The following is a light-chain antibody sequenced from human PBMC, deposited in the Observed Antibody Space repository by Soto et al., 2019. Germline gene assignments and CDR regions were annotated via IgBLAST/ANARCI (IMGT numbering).Light chain of an antibody. V-gene: IGKV3D-20*02. CDR1: QSVSSNY. J-gene: IGKJ4*01. Sequence: ESVLTQSPGTLSLSPGERATLSCRASQSVSSNYLAWYQQKPGQAPRLLIYGASTRATGIPARFSGSGSGTDFTLAISSLEPEDFAVYYCQQRSNWPPVTFGGGTKVDIK. CDR2: GAS. CDR3: QQRSNWPPVT.